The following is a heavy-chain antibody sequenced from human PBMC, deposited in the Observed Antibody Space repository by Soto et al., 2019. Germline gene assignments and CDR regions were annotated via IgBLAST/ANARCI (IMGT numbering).Heavy chain of an antibody. CDR1: GNTFTFRY. CDR2: ITPFNGDV. V-gene: IGHV1-45*02. J-gene: IGHJ4*02. CDR3: ASGGAGSGPFTWELPDH. D-gene: IGHD1-26*01. Sequence: QMQLVQSGAEVKKPGSTVTVSCKALGNTFTFRYLHWVRQDPGQALEWMGWITPFNGDVHYAQKFQERVTITRDRSINTAYMRMSSLRSEDTAMYYCASGGAGSGPFTWELPDHWGQGTLVTVSS.